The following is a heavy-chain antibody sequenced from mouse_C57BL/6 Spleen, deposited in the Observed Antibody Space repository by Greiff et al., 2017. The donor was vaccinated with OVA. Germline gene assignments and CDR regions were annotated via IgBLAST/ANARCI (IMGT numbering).Heavy chain of an antibody. D-gene: IGHD2-4*01. V-gene: IGHV1-39*01. CDR2: INPNYGTT. CDR1: GYSFTDYN. J-gene: IGHJ1*03. CDR3: ARENDYDGYWYFDV. Sequence: VQLQQSGPELVKPGASVKISCKASGYSFTDYNMNWVKQSNGKSLERIGVINPNYGTTSYNQKFKGKATLTVDQSSSTAYMQLNSLTSEDSAVYYCARENDYDGYWYFDVWGTGTTVTVSS.